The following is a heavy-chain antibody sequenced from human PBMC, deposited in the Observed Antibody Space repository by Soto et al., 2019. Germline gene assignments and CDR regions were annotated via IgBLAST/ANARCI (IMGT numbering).Heavy chain of an antibody. CDR2: ISSMFGAA. V-gene: IGHV1-69*19. J-gene: IGHJ4*02. CDR1: GGTFNTYA. Sequence: QVQLVQSGAEMKKPGSSVTVSCQSSGGTFNTYAMNWVRQAPGQGPEWMGDISSMFGAANYAPKFQGRVTITANDSTGTSDMQLSSLTSEDTALYFCAREVQVHTPAFVYWGQGTLVPVSS. D-gene: IGHD3-10*01. CDR3: AREVQVHTPAFVY.